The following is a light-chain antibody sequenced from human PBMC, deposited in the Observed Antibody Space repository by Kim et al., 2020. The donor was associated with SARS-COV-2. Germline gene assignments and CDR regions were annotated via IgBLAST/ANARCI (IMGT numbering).Light chain of an antibody. Sequence: ELTQPPSASGTPGQRVTISCSGSSSNIGSNTVNWYQQLPGTAPKLLIYSNNQRPSGVPDRFSGSKSGTSASLAISGLQSEDEADYYCAAWDDSLNGGVFGGGTKLTVL. CDR1: SSNIGSNT. J-gene: IGLJ3*02. V-gene: IGLV1-44*01. CDR2: SNN. CDR3: AAWDDSLNGGV.